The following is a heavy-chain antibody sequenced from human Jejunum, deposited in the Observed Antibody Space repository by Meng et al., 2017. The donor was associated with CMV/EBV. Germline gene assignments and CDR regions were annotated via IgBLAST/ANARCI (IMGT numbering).Heavy chain of an antibody. CDR3: AKDRYSGYAPYDAFDI. D-gene: IGHD5-12*01. V-gene: IGHV3-23*01. CDR1: TFSSSA. CDR2: LSSSGGST. J-gene: IGHJ3*02. Sequence: TFSSSAMSWVRQAPGKGLEWVSALSSSGGSTDYADSVKGRFTITRDNSKNTLYLQMNSLRAEDTAVYYCAKDRYSGYAPYDAFDIWGQGTMVTVSS.